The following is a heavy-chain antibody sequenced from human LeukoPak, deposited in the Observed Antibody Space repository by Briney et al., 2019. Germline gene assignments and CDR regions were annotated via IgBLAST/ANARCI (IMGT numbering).Heavy chain of an antibody. V-gene: IGHV1-2*02. CDR3: ARGGKYCSGVSCYLSWSDY. CDR2: IDPNSGGT. CDR1: GYTFTDYY. D-gene: IGHD2-15*01. Sequence: ASVKVPCKASGYTFTDYYVHWVRQAPGQGLEWMGWIDPNSGGTNFAQKFQGRVTLTRDTSINTAYMDLKWLTSDDTAVYYCARGGKYCSGVSCYLSWSDYWGQGTLVTVSS. J-gene: IGHJ4*02.